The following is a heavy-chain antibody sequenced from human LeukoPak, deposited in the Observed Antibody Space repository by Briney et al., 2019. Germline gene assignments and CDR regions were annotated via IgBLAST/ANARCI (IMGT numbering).Heavy chain of an antibody. CDR2: ISWNSGSI. V-gene: IGHV3-9*01. CDR3: AKTSHYDSSGYLDY. J-gene: IGHJ4*02. Sequence: PGGSLRLSCAASGFTFDDYAMHWVRQAPGKGLEWVSGISWNSGSIGYADSVKGRFTISRDNAKNSLHLQMNSLRAEDTALYYCAKTSHYDSSGYLDYWGQGTLVTVSS. CDR1: GFTFDDYA. D-gene: IGHD3-22*01.